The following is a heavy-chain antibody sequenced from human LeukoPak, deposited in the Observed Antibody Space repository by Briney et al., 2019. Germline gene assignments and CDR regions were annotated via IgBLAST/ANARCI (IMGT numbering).Heavy chain of an antibody. V-gene: IGHV3-30*02. CDR1: GFTFSNYG. D-gene: IGHD5-12*01. CDR3: AKDIATMRWLRPDPSCDY. Sequence: PGGSLRLSCAASGFTFSNYGMHWVRQAPGKGLEWVSFIRYDGINKYYADSEKGRFTISRDNSKNTLYLQMNSLRAEDTAVYYCAKDIATMRWLRPDPSCDYWGQGTLVTVYS. J-gene: IGHJ4*02. CDR2: IRYDGINK.